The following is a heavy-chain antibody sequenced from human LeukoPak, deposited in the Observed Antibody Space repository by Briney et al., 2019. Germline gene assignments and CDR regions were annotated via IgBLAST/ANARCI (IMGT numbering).Heavy chain of an antibody. V-gene: IGHV4-34*01. CDR1: GGSFSGYY. CDR2: INHSGST. Sequence: SETLSLTCTVYGGSFSGYYWSWIRQPPGKGLEWIGEINHSGSTNYNPSLKSRVTISVDTSKNQYSLKLSSVTAADTAVYYCARGFGSGSYYNYWGQGTLVTVSS. D-gene: IGHD3-10*01. J-gene: IGHJ4*02. CDR3: ARGFGSGSYYNY.